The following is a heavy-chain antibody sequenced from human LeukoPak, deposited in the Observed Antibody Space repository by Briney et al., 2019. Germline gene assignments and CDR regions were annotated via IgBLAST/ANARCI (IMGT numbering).Heavy chain of an antibody. CDR1: GLTFGNYA. J-gene: IGHJ6*03. CDR3: VRRGSNYPYYMDV. V-gene: IGHV3-23*01. Sequence: GXSLRLSCAASGLTFGNYAMSWVRQAPGKGLEWVSVISASGRNTYYSDSAKGQFTISRDNSKNKLYMQMNSLRAEDTAVYYCVRRGSNYPYYMDVWGKGTTVTVSS. CDR2: ISASGRNT. D-gene: IGHD4-11*01.